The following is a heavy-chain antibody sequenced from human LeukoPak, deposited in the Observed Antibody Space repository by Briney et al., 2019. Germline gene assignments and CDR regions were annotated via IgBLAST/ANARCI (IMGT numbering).Heavy chain of an antibody. Sequence: ASVTVSFKASGYTFTGYYMHWVRQAPGQGLEWMGWINPNSGGTNYAQKFQGRVTMTRDTSISTAYMELSRLRSDDTAVYYCARERRGYSYGLYYYYGMDVWGQGTTVTVSS. CDR1: GYTFTGYY. CDR3: ARERRGYSYGLYYYYGMDV. CDR2: INPNSGGT. D-gene: IGHD5-18*01. J-gene: IGHJ6*02. V-gene: IGHV1-2*02.